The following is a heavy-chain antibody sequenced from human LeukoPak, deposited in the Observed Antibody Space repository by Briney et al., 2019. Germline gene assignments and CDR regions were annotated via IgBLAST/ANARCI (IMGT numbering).Heavy chain of an antibody. CDR2: INHNGNVD. J-gene: IGHJ6*02. CDR3: ARGDGLDV. CDR1: GFTFSSYW. D-gene: IGHD3-16*01. V-gene: IGHV3-7*03. Sequence: GGSQRLSCAASGFTFSSYWMNWARQAPGKGLEWVASINHNGNVDYYVDSVKGRFTISRDNAKNSLYLQMSNLRAEDTAVYFCARGDGLDVWGQGATVTVSS.